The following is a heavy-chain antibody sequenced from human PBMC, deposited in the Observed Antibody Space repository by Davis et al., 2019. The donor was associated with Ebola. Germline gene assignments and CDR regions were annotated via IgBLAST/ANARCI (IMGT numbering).Heavy chain of an antibody. CDR1: RGSISSYY. D-gene: IGHD3-3*01. V-gene: IGHV4-59*12. J-gene: IGHJ3*02. CDR3: AKNGDFWSGYSDAFDI. CDR2: IYYSGST. Sequence: PSETLSLTCTVSRGSISSYYWGWIRQPPGKGLEWIGSIYYSGSTNYNPSLKSRVTMSVDTSKNQFSLKLSSVTAADTAVYYCAKNGDFWSGYSDAFDIWGQGTMVTVSS.